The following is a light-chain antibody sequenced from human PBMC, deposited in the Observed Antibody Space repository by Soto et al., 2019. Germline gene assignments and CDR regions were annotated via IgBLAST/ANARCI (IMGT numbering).Light chain of an antibody. CDR1: SSDVGDYNF. CDR2: DVS. CDR3: SSYTSSSTTHVV. V-gene: IGLV2-14*01. J-gene: IGLJ2*01. Sequence: QSALTQPASVSGSPGQSITISCTGTSSDVGDYNFVSWYQQHPGKAPRLMIYDVSNRPSGVSSRFSGSKSGNTASLIISGLQTDDEADYYCSSYTSSSTTHVVFGGGTKLTVL.